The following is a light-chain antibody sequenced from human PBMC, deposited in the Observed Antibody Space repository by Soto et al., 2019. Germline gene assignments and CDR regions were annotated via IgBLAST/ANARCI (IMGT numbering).Light chain of an antibody. CDR2: GAS. Sequence: EIAMTQSPATLSVSPGESATLSCRASHSVNSNLAWYQQKPGQAPRLLIYGASTRATGIPARFSGSGSGTEFTVTISSLQSEDFAVYYCQQYNNWPLTFGGGTKVEIK. CDR1: HSVNSN. J-gene: IGKJ4*01. V-gene: IGKV3-15*01. CDR3: QQYNNWPLT.